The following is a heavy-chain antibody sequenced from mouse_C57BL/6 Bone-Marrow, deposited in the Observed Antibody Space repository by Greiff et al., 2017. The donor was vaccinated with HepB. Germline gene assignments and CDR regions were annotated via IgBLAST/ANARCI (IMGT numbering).Heavy chain of an antibody. V-gene: IGHV5-6*01. CDR3: ARQDTTVVSHFDY. D-gene: IGHD1-1*01. J-gene: IGHJ2*01. Sequence: EVKLVESGGDLVKPGGSLKLSCAASGFTFSSYGMSWVRQTPDKRLEWVATISSGGSYTYYPDSVKGRFTISRDNAKNTLYLQMSSLKSEDTAMYYCARQDTTVVSHFDYWGQGTTLTVSS. CDR2: ISSGGSYT. CDR1: GFTFSSYG.